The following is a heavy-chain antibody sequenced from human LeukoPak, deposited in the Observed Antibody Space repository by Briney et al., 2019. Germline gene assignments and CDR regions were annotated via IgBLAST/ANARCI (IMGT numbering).Heavy chain of an antibody. J-gene: IGHJ4*02. CDR2: ISWDGGST. D-gene: IGHD3-10*01. CDR1: GFTFDDYT. V-gene: IGHV3-43*01. CDR3: AKDSVRGSGSFLFDY. Sequence: PGGSLRLSCAASGFTFDDYTMHWVRQAPGKGLEWVSLISWDGGSTYYADSVKGRFTISRDNSKNSLYLQMNSLRTEDTALYYCAKDSVRGSGSFLFDYWGQGTLVTVSS.